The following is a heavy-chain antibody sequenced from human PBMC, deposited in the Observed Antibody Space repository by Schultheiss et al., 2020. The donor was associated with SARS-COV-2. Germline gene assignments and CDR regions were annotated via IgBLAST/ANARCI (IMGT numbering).Heavy chain of an antibody. CDR3: ARDRIAVAAAYYYYGMDV. D-gene: IGHD6-19*01. CDR2: IYSGGST. CDR1: GFTFSSYA. V-gene: IGHV3-66*01. J-gene: IGHJ6*02. Sequence: GGSLRLSCAASGFTFSSYAMSWVRQAPGKGLEWVSVIYSGGSTYYADSVKGRFTISRDNSKNTLYLQMNSLRAEDTAVYYCARDRIAVAAAYYYYGMDVWGQGTTVTVSS.